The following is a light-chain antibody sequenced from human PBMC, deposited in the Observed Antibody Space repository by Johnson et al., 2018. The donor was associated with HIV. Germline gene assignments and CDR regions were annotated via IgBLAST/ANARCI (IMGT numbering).Light chain of an antibody. CDR2: DNN. V-gene: IGLV1-51*01. Sequence: QPVLTQPPSVSAAPGQKVTISCSGSSSNIGNSYVSWYQQLPGRAPKLLIYDNNKRPSGIPDRFSGSKSGTSATLGITGLQTGDEAEYYCGTWDSSLRVGFFGTGTKVTVL. CDR3: GTWDSSLRVGF. J-gene: IGLJ1*01. CDR1: SSNIGNSY.